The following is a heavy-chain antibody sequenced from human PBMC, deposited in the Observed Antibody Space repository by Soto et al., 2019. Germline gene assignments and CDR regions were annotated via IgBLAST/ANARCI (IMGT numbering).Heavy chain of an antibody. CDR3: ARDQTSLTIFDS. Sequence: GGSLRLSCTASGFTFSRYAMSWARQAPGKGLEWVSAISESGATTDYADSVTGRFTISRDNSKNTLYLQMNSLRAEDTAIYYCARDQTSLTIFDSWGQGTQVPVSS. V-gene: IGHV3-23*01. J-gene: IGHJ4*02. D-gene: IGHD4-17*01. CDR2: ISESGATT. CDR1: GFTFSRYA.